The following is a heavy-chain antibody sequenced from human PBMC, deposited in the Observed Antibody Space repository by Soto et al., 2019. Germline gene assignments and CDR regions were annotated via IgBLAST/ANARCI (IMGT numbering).Heavy chain of an antibody. CDR3: ARAGDSSGPVALGY. CDR2: IYHSGST. V-gene: IGHV4-30-2*01. D-gene: IGHD3-22*01. CDR1: GGSISSGGSS. Sequence: SETLSLTCAVSGGSISSGGSSWSWIRQPPGKGLEWIGYIYHSGSTYYNPSLKSRVTISVDRSKNQFSLKLSSVTAADTAVYYCARAGDSSGPVALGYWGQGTLVTVPQ. J-gene: IGHJ4*02.